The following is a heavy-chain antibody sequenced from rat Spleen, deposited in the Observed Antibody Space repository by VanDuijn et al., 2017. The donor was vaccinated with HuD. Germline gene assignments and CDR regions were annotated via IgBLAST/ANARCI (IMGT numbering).Heavy chain of an antibody. CDR3: TTGTF. V-gene: IGHV5-20*01. CDR2: INYDGGGT. J-gene: IGHJ2*01. Sequence: EVQLVESDGGLVQPGRSLKLSCAASGFTFSDYYMAWVRQAPTKGLEWVTYINYDGGGTYYRDSVKGRFTISRDDAKNTLYLQMDSLRSEDTATYYCTTGTFWGQGVMVTVSS. CDR1: GFTFSDYY.